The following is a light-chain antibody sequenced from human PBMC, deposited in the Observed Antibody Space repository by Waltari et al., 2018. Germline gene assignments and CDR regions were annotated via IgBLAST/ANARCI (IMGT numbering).Light chain of an antibody. CDR2: WAC. Sequence: DIVMTQSPDSLAVSLGERATINCRSSQSILYSSNNRNYLAWYQQKPGQPPKLIIYWACPRASGVPDRFSGSGSGTDFSLTISSLQADDVAVYYCQQYYGTPLAFGGGTKVEIK. CDR1: QSILYSSNNRNY. V-gene: IGKV4-1*01. J-gene: IGKJ4*01. CDR3: QQYYGTPLA.